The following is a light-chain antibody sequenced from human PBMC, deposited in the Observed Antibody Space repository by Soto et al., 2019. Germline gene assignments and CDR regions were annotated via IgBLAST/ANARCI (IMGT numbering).Light chain of an antibody. J-gene: IGKJ1*01. CDR3: QQRSNWPPGRT. V-gene: IGKV3-11*01. CDR2: DAS. Sequence: EIVLTQSPATLSLSPGERATLSCRASQSVSSYLAWYQQKPGQPPRLLIYDASNRATGIPARFSGSGSGTDFTLTISSLEPEDFAVYYCQQRSNWPPGRTFGQGTKVEIK. CDR1: QSVSSY.